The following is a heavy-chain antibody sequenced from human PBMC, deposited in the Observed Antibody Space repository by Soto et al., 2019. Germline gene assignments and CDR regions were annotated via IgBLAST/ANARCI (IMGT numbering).Heavy chain of an antibody. J-gene: IGHJ5*02. CDR3: PRHRYYGSGSKPNWFDP. D-gene: IGHD3-10*01. CDR2: IYPGDSDT. V-gene: IGHV5-51*01. Sequence: GESLKISCXGSGYSFTSYWIGWVRQMPGKGLEWMGIIYPGDSDTRYSPSFQGQVTISADKSISTAYLQWSSLKASDTAMYYCPRHRYYGSGSKPNWFDPWGQGTLVTVSS. CDR1: GYSFTSYW.